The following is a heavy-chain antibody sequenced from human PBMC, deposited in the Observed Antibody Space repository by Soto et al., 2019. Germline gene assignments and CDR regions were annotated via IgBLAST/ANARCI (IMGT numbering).Heavy chain of an antibody. J-gene: IGHJ5*02. CDR2: IYYSGST. V-gene: IGHV4-31*03. D-gene: IGHD3-16*01. CDR1: GGSISSGGYY. Sequence: PSETLSLSCTVSGGSISSGGYYWSWIRQYPGKGLEWIGYIYYSGSTYYNPSLKSRVTISVDTSNNQFSLKLSFVTAADTAVYYCAREEVAYSDWGSCNWFDPWGQGILVTVSS. CDR3: AREEVAYSDWGSCNWFDP.